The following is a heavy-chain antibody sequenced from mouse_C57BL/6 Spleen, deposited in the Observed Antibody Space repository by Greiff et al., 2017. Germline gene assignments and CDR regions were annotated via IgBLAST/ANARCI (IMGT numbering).Heavy chain of an antibody. CDR1: GYTFTSYW. J-gene: IGHJ1*03. Sequence: VQLQQPGAELVRPGSSVKLSCKASGYTFTSYWMHWVKQRPIQGLEWIGNIDPSDSETHYNQKFKDKATLTVDKSSSTAYMQLSSLTSEDPAVYYCARGRYGSSHWYFDVWGTGTTVTVSS. D-gene: IGHD1-1*01. V-gene: IGHV1-52*01. CDR3: ARGRYGSSHWYFDV. CDR2: IDPSDSET.